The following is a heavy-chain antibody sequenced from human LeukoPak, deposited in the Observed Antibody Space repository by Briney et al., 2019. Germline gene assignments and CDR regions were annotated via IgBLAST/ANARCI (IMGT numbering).Heavy chain of an antibody. J-gene: IGHJ4*02. CDR3: VRGGPPTVTRFDY. CDR2: IYTSGST. CDR1: GGSISSGSYY. Sequence: RSSQTLSLTCTVSGGSISSGSYYWSWIRQPAGKGLEWIGRIYTSGSTNYNPSLKSRVTISVDTSKNQFSLKLRSVTAADTAVYYCVRGGPPTVTRFDYWGQGALVSVS. V-gene: IGHV4-61*02. D-gene: IGHD4-17*01.